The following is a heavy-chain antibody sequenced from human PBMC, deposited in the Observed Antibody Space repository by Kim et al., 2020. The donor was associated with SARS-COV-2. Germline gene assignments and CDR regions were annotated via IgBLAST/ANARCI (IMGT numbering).Heavy chain of an antibody. Sequence: SVKVSCKASGGTFSSYAISWVRQAPGQGLEWMGRIIPILGIANYAQKFQGRVTITADKTTSTAYMELSSLRSEEKAVYYCARDFGGMGVDTAMEGGYWGQGTLVTVSS. CDR2: IIPILGIA. J-gene: IGHJ4*02. CDR1: GGTFSSYA. CDR3: ARDFGGMGVDTAMEGGY. V-gene: IGHV1-69*04. D-gene: IGHD5-18*01.